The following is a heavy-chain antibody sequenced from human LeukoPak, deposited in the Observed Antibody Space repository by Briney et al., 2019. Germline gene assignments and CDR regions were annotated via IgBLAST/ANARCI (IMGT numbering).Heavy chain of an antibody. CDR1: GFALSNFA. V-gene: IGHV3-23*01. J-gene: IGHJ4*01. CDR3: AKGIDSSGWSYFDY. CDR2: LRGSGIPT. Sequence: PGESLRLACAAYGFALSNFAMSWVRQAPGKVLEWDSTLRGSGIPTYYADSVKGRFTISRDNSKNTLYLQMNSVRAEDTAVYYCAKGIDSSGWSYFDYWGHGTLVTVSS. D-gene: IGHD6-19*01.